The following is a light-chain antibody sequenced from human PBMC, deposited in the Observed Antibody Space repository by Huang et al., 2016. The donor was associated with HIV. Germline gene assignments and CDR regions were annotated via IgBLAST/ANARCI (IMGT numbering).Light chain of an antibody. CDR1: QSVSGN. Sequence: IVMTQSPATLSVSPGDSGTLSCRASQSVSGNLAWYQQKPGQAPRLLIHSVSSRATGIPARFGGSGSRTDFTLTISSLQSEDFAVYYCHQYSYWPPTFGQGTKVEI. CDR2: SVS. J-gene: IGKJ1*01. V-gene: IGKV3-15*01. CDR3: HQYSYWPPT.